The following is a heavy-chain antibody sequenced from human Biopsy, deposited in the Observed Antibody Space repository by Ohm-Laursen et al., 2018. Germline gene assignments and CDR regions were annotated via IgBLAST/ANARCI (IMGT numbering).Heavy chain of an antibody. V-gene: IGHV3-7*01. CDR3: ARDQRGPSLLEAKLTPNYFDY. Sequence: SLRLSCAASGFMFSASWMSWVRQAPGKGLEWVANINPDGSVKYFADSVKGRFTISRDNAENSMYLQMSSLTVDDTAVYYCARDQRGPSLLEAKLTPNYFDYWGRGSLVTVSS. J-gene: IGHJ4*02. CDR1: GFMFSASW. CDR2: INPDGSVK. D-gene: IGHD1-1*01.